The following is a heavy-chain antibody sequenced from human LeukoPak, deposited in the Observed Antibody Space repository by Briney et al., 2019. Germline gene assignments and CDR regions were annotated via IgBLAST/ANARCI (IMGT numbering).Heavy chain of an antibody. J-gene: IGHJ3*02. CDR2: INPNSGGT. Sequence: ASVKVSCKASGYTFTGYYMHWVRQAPGQGLDWMGWINPNSGGTHYAQKFQGRVTMTRDTSISTAYMELTRLRSDDTAVYYCASQVTKSAFDIWGQGTLVTVSS. D-gene: IGHD4-17*01. V-gene: IGHV1-2*02. CDR1: GYTFTGYY. CDR3: ASQVTKSAFDI.